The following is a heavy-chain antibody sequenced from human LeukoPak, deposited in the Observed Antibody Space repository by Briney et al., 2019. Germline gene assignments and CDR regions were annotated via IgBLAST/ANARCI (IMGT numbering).Heavy chain of an antibody. CDR2: MNPNSANT. D-gene: IGHD3-10*01. CDR1: GYTFTSYD. V-gene: IGHV1-8*01. J-gene: IGHJ4*02. CDR3: AIRFSRGSGSAIDY. Sequence: GASVKVSCKASGYTFTSYDINWVRQATGQGPEWMGWMNPNSANTGYAQNFQGRVTMTRNTSISTAYMELSSLRSEDTAVYYCAIRFSRGSGSAIDYWGQGTLVTVSS.